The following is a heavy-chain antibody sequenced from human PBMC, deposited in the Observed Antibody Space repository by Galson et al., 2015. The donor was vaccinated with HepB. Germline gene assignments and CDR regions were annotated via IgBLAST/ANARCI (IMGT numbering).Heavy chain of an antibody. Sequence: SETLSLTCTVSGDSVTSGDYYWSWIRQPPGTGLEWIGEINYSGNTNYNPFFKSRVLMSVDTSKNQFSLKVNSVTAADAAVYFCARAGGFSSGWFDLDAFDIWGQGTMVTVSS. D-gene: IGHD6-13*01. CDR2: INYSGNT. CDR1: GDSVTSGDYY. CDR3: ARAGGFSSGWFDLDAFDI. V-gene: IGHV4-61*08. J-gene: IGHJ3*02.